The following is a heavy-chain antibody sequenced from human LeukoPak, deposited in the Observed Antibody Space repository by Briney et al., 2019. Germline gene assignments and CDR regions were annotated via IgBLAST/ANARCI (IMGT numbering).Heavy chain of an antibody. D-gene: IGHD1-26*01. V-gene: IGHV3-30-3*01. Sequence: GGSLRLSCAASGFTFSSYAMHWVRQAPGKGLEWVAVISYDGSNKYYADSVKGRFTISRDNSKNTLYLQMNSLRAEDTAVYYCARGSGRWELLLTFDYRGQGTLVTVSS. J-gene: IGHJ4*02. CDR2: ISYDGSNK. CDR1: GFTFSSYA. CDR3: ARGSGRWELLLTFDY.